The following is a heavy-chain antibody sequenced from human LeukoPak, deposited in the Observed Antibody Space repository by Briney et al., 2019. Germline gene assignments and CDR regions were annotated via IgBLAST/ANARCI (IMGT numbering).Heavy chain of an antibody. CDR3: AGYSYGYDAFDI. Sequence: ASVKVSCKASGYTLTNNGITWVRQAPGQGLEWMGWISAYTGNTNYAQKPQGRVTMTTDTSTSTAYMELRSLRSGDTAVYYCAGYSYGYDAFDIWGQGTMVTVSS. CDR2: ISAYTGNT. V-gene: IGHV1-18*01. CDR1: GYTLTNNG. D-gene: IGHD5-18*01. J-gene: IGHJ3*02.